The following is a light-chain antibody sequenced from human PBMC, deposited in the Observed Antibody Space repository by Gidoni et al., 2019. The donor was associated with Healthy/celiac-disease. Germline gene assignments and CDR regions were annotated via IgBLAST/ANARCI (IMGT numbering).Light chain of an antibody. CDR3: QQYNNWFT. V-gene: IGKV3-15*01. CDR1: QSVSSN. Sequence: EIEMTQSPATLSVSPGERATLSCRASQSVSSNLAWYQQKPGQAPRLLIYGASTRATGIPARFSGSGSGTEFTLTISSLQSEDFAVYYCQQYNNWFTFGGGTKVEIK. J-gene: IGKJ4*01. CDR2: GAS.